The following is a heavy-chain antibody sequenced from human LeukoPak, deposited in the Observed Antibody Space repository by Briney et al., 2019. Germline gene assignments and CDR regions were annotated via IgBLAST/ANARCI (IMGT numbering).Heavy chain of an antibody. V-gene: IGHV3-74*01. CDR1: GFTFSTYW. CDR3: ARGNRGSYDY. D-gene: IGHD3-16*01. J-gene: IGHJ4*02. CDR2: MNGDGTTT. Sequence: GGSLKLSCAASGFTFSTYWMCWVRQAPGKGLVWVSLMNGDGTTTSYADSVKGRFTISRDNAKNTLYLEMNSLRAEDTAVYYCARGNRGSYDYWGQGTLVTVPS.